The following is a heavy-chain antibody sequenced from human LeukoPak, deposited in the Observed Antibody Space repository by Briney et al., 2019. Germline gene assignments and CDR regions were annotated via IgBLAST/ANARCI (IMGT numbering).Heavy chain of an antibody. CDR1: GYTLTELS. CDR2: FDPEDGET. CDR3: ATVWFGELLYRY. D-gene: IGHD3-10*01. Sequence: ASVKVSCKVSGYTLTELSMHWVRQAPGKGLEWMGGFDPEDGETIYAQKFQGRVTMTEDTSTDTAYVELSSLRSEDTAVYYCATVWFGELLYRYWGQGTLVTVSS. V-gene: IGHV1-24*01. J-gene: IGHJ4*02.